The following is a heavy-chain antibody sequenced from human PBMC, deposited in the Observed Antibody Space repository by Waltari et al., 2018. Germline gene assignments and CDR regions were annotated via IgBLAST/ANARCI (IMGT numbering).Heavy chain of an antibody. V-gene: IGHV4-59*12. CDR2: IYYSGST. J-gene: IGHJ2*01. CDR3: ARGLAVANWYFDL. D-gene: IGHD6-19*01. Sequence: QVQLQESGPGLVKPSETLSLTCTVSGGSISSYYWSWLRQPPGKGLEWIGYIYYSGSTNYNPSLKSRVTISVDTSKNQFSLKLSSVTAADTAVYYCARGLAVANWYFDLWGRGTLVTVSS. CDR1: GGSISSYY.